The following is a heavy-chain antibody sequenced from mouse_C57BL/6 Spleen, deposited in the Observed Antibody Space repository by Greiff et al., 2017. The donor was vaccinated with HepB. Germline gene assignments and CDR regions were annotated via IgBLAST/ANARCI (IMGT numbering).Heavy chain of an antibody. J-gene: IGHJ2*01. CDR1: GYTFTDYE. CDR2: IDPETGGT. V-gene: IGHV1-15*01. D-gene: IGHD1-1*01. CDR3: TFTVFDY. Sequence: QVQLKQSGAELVRPGASVTLSCKASGYTFTDYEMHWVKQTPVHGLEWIGAIDPETGGTAYNQKFKGKAILTADKSSSTAYVELRSLTSEDSAVYYCTFTVFDYWGQGTTLTVSS.